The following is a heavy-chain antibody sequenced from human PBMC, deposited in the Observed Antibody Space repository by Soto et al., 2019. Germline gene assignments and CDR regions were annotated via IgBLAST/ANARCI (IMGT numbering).Heavy chain of an antibody. D-gene: IGHD3-10*01. V-gene: IGHV1-69*01. Sequence: QVHLVQSGTEVKKPGSSVRVSCKSFGGTFSSHSISWVRQAPGQGLQWMAGIIPLYGSANYAQKFQGRVTIIADESTSTAYMELSSLRYEDTAVYYCALRTSVTTVRGIHYYYAMDVWGQGTTVTVSS. CDR3: ALRTSVTTVRGIHYYYAMDV. CDR2: IIPLYGSA. J-gene: IGHJ6*02. CDR1: GGTFSSHS.